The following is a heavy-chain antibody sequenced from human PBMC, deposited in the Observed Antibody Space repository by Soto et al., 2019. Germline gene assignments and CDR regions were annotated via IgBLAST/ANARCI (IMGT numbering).Heavy chain of an antibody. CDR3: ARLADYCSGGSCYHGMDV. Sequence: PGESLKISCKGSGYSFTSYWIDWVRQMPGKGLEWMGIIYPGDSDTRYSPSFQGQVTISADKSISTAYLQWSSLKASDTAMYYCARLADYCSGGSCYHGMDVWGQGTTVTVSS. J-gene: IGHJ6*02. CDR2: IYPGDSDT. D-gene: IGHD2-15*01. CDR1: GYSFTSYW. V-gene: IGHV5-51*01.